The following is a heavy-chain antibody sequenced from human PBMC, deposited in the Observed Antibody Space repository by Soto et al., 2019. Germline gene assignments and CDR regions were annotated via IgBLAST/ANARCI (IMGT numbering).Heavy chain of an antibody. CDR3: ARDRSYAMEV. CDR2: INGDASST. J-gene: IGHJ6*02. CDR1: GFSMRDYW. Sequence: LRLSCEASGFSMRDYWMHWVRQAPGEGLVWVSCINGDASSTTYADSVKGRFTISRDDAKNTVYLQMTSLRAEDTAVYFCARDRSYAMEVWGQGTRVTVSS. V-gene: IGHV3-74*01.